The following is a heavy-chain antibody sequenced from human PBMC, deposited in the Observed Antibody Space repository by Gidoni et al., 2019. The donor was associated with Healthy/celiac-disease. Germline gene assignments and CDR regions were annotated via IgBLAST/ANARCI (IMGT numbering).Heavy chain of an antibody. Sequence: ASGFTFSSYGMHWVRQAPDKGLEWVAVIGYDGSDKYYADSVKGRFTISRDNSKNTLYLQMDTLRSEDTAVYYCASHGRVTISGVTYYAMDVWGQGTTVTVSS. CDR1: GFTFSSYG. V-gene: IGHV3-30*03. CDR2: IGYDGSDK. J-gene: IGHJ6*02. D-gene: IGHD3-3*01. CDR3: ASHGRVTISGVTYYAMDV.